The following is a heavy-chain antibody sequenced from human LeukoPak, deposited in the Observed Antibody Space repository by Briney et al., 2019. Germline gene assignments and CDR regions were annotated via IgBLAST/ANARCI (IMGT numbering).Heavy chain of an antibody. D-gene: IGHD4-17*01. CDR2: IWYDGSNK. CDR1: GFTFSSYG. J-gene: IGHJ4*02. CDR3: AKFLRTVTTYFDY. V-gene: IGHV3-33*06. Sequence: GGSLRLSCAASGFTFSSYGMHWVRQAPGKGLEWVAVIWYDGSNKYYADSVKGRFTISRDNSKNTLYLQMNSLRAEDTAVYYCAKFLRTVTTYFDYWGQGTLVTVSS.